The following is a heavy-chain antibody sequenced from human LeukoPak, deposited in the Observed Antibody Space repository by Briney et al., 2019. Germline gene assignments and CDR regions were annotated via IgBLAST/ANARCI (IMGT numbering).Heavy chain of an antibody. D-gene: IGHD5-18*01. J-gene: IGHJ4*02. CDR1: GFTFSNYG. CDR2: ISGGGGTT. Sequence: GGSLRLSCAASGFTFSNYGMSWVRQAPGKGPEWVSAISGGGGTTYYADSVKGRFTISRDNSKNTLYLQMNSLRADDTAVYYCAREEGYIYGLLDYWGQGTLVTVSS. V-gene: IGHV3-23*01. CDR3: AREEGYIYGLLDY.